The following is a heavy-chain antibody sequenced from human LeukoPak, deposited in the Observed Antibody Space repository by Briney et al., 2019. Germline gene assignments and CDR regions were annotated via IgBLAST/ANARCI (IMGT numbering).Heavy chain of an antibody. V-gene: IGHV3-11*04. CDR3: AGMGATDYYYYYMDV. J-gene: IGHJ6*03. CDR1: GFTFSDYY. D-gene: IGHD1-26*01. Sequence: GGSLRLSCAASGFTFSDYYMSWIRQAPGKGLEWVSYISSSGSTIYYADSVKGRFTISRDNAKNSLYLQMNSLRAEDTAVYYCAGMGATDYYYYYMDVWGKGTTVTVSS. CDR2: ISSSGSTI.